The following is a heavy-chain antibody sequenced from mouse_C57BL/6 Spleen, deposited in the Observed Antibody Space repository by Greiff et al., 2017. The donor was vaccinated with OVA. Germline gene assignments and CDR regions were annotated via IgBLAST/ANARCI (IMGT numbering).Heavy chain of an antibody. CDR1: GYAFSSSW. V-gene: IGHV1-82*01. CDR3: ARRSDYDDYFDY. J-gene: IGHJ2*01. Sequence: VQLQESGPELVKPGASVKISCKASGYAFSSSWMNWVKQRPGKGLEWIGRIYPGDGDTNYNVKFKGKATLTADKSSSTAYMQLSSLTSEDSAVYFCARRSDYDDYFDYWGQGTTLTVSS. D-gene: IGHD2-4*01. CDR2: IYPGDGDT.